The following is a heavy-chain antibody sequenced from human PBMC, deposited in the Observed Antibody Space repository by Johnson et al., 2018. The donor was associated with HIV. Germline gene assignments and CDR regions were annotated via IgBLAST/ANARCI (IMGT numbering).Heavy chain of an antibody. CDR2: IYSDGST. Sequence: VQLVESGGGLVQPGGSLRLSCAASGFTFSSYAMHWVRQAPGKGLEWVSVIYSDGSTYYADSVQGRFTVSRDNAKNSLYLQMNSLRAEDTAVYYCAGEDSAFDIWGQGTMVTVSS. CDR1: GFTFSSYA. V-gene: IGHV3-66*01. CDR3: AGEDSAFDI. J-gene: IGHJ3*02.